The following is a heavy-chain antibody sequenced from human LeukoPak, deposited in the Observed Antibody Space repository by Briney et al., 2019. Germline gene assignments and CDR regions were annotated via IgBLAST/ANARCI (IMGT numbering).Heavy chain of an antibody. CDR1: GFTFSSYW. Sequence: GGSLRLSCAASGFTFSSYWMSWVRQAPGKGLEWVANIKQDGSEKYYVDSVKGRSTISRDNAKNSLYLQMNSLRAEDTAVYYCARSRIAVAEITYYFDYWGQGTLVTVSS. V-gene: IGHV3-7*01. CDR3: ARSRIAVAEITYYFDY. D-gene: IGHD6-19*01. J-gene: IGHJ4*02. CDR2: IKQDGSEK.